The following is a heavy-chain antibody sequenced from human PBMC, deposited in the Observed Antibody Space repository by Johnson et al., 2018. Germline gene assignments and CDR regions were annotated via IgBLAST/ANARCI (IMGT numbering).Heavy chain of an antibody. Sequence: EEQLVETGGGLVHPGGSLRLSCAASGLTFSSYAMSWVRQAPGKGLEWVSGISGSGGGVYYADPVKGQFTISRENSKNPLYLQMNSLRAEDTAVYYCAISVEYYYYHGMDVWGQGTTVTVSS. CDR3: AISVEYYYYHGMDV. CDR2: ISGSGGGV. V-gene: IGHV3-23*04. CDR1: GLTFSSYA. J-gene: IGHJ6*02.